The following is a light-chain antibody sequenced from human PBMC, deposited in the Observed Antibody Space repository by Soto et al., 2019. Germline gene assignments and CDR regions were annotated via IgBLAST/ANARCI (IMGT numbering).Light chain of an antibody. CDR2: GAS. J-gene: IGKJ5*01. Sequence: EIVLTQSPGTLSWSPGERATFSCRASQSVSSSYLAWYQQKPGQAPRLLIYGASSRATGIPDRFSGSGSGTDFTLTISRLEPEDFAVYYCQQYGSSPPITFGQGTRLEIK. CDR1: QSVSSSY. V-gene: IGKV3-20*01. CDR3: QQYGSSPPIT.